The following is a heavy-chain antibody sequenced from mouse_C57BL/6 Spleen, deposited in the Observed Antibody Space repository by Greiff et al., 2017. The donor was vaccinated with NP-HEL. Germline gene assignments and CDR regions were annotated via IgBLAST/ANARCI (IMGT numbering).Heavy chain of an antibody. J-gene: IGHJ1*03. V-gene: IGHV5-16*01. Sequence: EVQRVESEGGLVQPGSSMKLSCTASGFTFSDYYMAWVRQVPEKGLEWVANINYDGSSTYYLDSLKSRFIISRDNAKNILYLQMSSLKSEDTATYYCARENVITSYWYFDVWGTGTTVTVSS. CDR3: ARENVITSYWYFDV. CDR2: INYDGSST. D-gene: IGHD1-2*01. CDR1: GFTFSDYY.